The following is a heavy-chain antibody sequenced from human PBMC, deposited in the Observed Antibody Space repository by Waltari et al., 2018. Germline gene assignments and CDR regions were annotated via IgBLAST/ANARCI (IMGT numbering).Heavy chain of an antibody. CDR2: INQDGSEK. J-gene: IGHJ4*02. Sequence: EVQLVESGGGLVQPGGSLRLSCAASGFTCSNTWMTWVRQAPGKGLEWVANINQDGSEKYSVESVKGRFTISRDNAKNSLYLQLNSLRADDTAVYYCTRGGDDSSWYWRNWGQGTLVTVSS. CDR3: TRGGDDSSWYWRN. CDR1: GFTCSNTW. D-gene: IGHD6-13*01. V-gene: IGHV3-7*01.